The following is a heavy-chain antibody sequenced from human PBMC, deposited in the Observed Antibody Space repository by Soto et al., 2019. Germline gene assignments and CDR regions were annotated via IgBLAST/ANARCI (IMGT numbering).Heavy chain of an antibody. D-gene: IGHD6-13*01. V-gene: IGHV3-23*01. CDR3: AKVYEQQLPTNYYYYGMDV. CDR2: ISGSGGST. CDR1: GCTFSNHA. J-gene: IGHJ6*02. Sequence: PGRPLRHPRAASGCTFSNHAMSWISQAQGKGLEWVSAISGSGGSTYYADSVKGRFTISRDNSKNTLYLQMNSLRAEDTAVYYCAKVYEQQLPTNYYYYGMDVWGQGTTVTVSS.